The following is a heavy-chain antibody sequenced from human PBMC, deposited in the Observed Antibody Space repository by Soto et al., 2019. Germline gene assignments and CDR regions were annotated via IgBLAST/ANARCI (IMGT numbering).Heavy chain of an antibody. D-gene: IGHD3-22*01. V-gene: IGHV1-2*04. CDR2: INPNSGGT. Sequence: ASVKVSCKASGYTFTGYYMHWVRQAPGQGLEWMGWINPNSGGTNYAQKFQGWVTMTRDTSISTAYMELSRLRSDDTAVYYCARVAVWAYYYDSSGYYDAFAIWGQGTMVTVSS. CDR1: GYTFTGYY. J-gene: IGHJ3*02. CDR3: ARVAVWAYYYDSSGYYDAFAI.